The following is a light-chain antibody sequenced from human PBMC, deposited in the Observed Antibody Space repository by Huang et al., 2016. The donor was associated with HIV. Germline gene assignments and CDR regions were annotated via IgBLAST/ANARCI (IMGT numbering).Light chain of an antibody. CDR3: QQYDNPPYT. CDR1: QDVNIY. Sequence: DIQLTQSPSSLSAFVGDRVTIPWQASQDVNIYLNWYHHKLGKDPKLLIYDASNLAAGVPSRFSGGGSGTDFTFTISSLQPEDIATYYCQQYDNPPYTFGQGTKLEMK. J-gene: IGKJ2*01. V-gene: IGKV1-33*01. CDR2: DAS.